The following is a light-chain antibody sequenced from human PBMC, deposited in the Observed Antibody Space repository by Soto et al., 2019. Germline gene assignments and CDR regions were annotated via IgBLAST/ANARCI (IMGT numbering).Light chain of an antibody. CDR2: GAS. Sequence: EIVLTQSPGTLSLSPGERATLSCRAGQSVSSSYLSWYQQKPGQAPRLLIYGASSRATGIPDRFSGSGSGTDYTLTISRLEPEDFAVYYCQHYARLPLFGPGTKVDIK. CDR3: QHYARLPL. J-gene: IGKJ3*01. V-gene: IGKV3-20*01. CDR1: QSVSSSY.